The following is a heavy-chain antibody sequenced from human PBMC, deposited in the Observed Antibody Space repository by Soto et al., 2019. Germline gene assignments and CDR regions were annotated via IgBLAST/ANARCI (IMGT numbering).Heavy chain of an antibody. Sequence: SETLSLTCAVYGGSFSGYYWSWIRQPPGKGLEWIGEINHSGSTNYNPSLKSRVTISVDTSKNQFSLKLSSLTAADTAVYYCARLPPTTHPPRDFWSGYYYYYYMDVWGKGTTVTVSS. D-gene: IGHD3-3*01. J-gene: IGHJ6*03. CDR3: ARLPPTTHPPRDFWSGYYYYYYMDV. CDR2: INHSGST. CDR1: GGSFSGYY. V-gene: IGHV4-34*01.